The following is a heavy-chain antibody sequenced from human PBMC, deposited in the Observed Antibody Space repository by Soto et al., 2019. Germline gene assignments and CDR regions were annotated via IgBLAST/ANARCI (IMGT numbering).Heavy chain of an antibody. J-gene: IGHJ4*02. V-gene: IGHV3-23*01. Sequence: PSETLSLTCTVSGDSISAYSWSWVRQAPGKGLEWVSTIGTTGNTYYPDSVKGRFTISRDDSKNTLYLQMDSLRAEDTAVYYCAKYRTPPPAREFDYWGQGTLVTVSS. CDR3: AKYRTPPPAREFDY. D-gene: IGHD1-26*01. CDR2: IGTTGNT. CDR1: GDSISAYS.